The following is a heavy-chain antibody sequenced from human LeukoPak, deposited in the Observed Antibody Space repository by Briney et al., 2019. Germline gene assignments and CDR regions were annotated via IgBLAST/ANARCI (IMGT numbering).Heavy chain of an antibody. CDR1: GYSFTSYW. CDR2: IYPGDSYT. CDR3: ARHALLLRRSSTSCYPDY. J-gene: IGHJ4*02. Sequence: ESLKISCKGSGYSFTSYWIGWVRQMPGKGLEWMGIIYPGDSYTRYSPSFQGQVTISADKSISTAYLQWSSLKASDTAMYYCARHALLLRRSSTSCYPDYWGQGTLVTVSS. V-gene: IGHV5-51*01. D-gene: IGHD2-2*01.